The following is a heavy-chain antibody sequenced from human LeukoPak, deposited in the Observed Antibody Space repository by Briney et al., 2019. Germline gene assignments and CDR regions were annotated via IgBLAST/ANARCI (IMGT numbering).Heavy chain of an antibody. CDR3: ARDLSSYAYGFDV. D-gene: IGHD2-2*01. CDR2: ISGSSNTI. Sequence: GGSLRLSCVASGFTLNTYNMNWVRQAPGKGLKWVSYISGSSNTIYYAESVKGRFTISRDNAKNSLYLQMSSLRADDTAVYYCARDLSSYAYGFDVWGQGTMVTVS. V-gene: IGHV3-48*01. J-gene: IGHJ3*01. CDR1: GFTLNTYN.